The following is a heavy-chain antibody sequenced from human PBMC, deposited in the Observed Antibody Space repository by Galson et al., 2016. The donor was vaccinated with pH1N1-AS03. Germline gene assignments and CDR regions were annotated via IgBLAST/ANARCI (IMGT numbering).Heavy chain of an antibody. D-gene: IGHD1-26*01. Sequence: TLSLTCTVSGGSISSGGYYWNWIRQHPGKGLEWIGYIFHSGSTYYNPSLESLVSISVDTSKNQFSLKLKSVTAADTAVYYCARQDSGAYYFDYWGQGTLVTVSS. V-gene: IGHV4-31*01. J-gene: IGHJ4*02. CDR1: GGSISSGGYY. CDR3: ARQDSGAYYFDY. CDR2: IFHSGST.